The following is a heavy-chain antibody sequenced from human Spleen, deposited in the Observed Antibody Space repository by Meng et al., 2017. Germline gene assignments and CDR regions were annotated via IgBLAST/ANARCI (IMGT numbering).Heavy chain of an antibody. J-gene: IGHJ5*02. V-gene: IGHV3-30*04. D-gene: IGHD3-10*01. CDR3: ARAPGGVSRWFDP. CDR1: GFTFSSYA. Sequence: GESLKISCAASGFTFSSYAMHWVRQAPGKGLEWVAVISYDGSNKYYADSVKGRFTISRDNSKNTLYLQMNSLRAEDTAVYYCARAPGGVSRWFDPWGQGTRVTGYS. CDR2: ISYDGSNK.